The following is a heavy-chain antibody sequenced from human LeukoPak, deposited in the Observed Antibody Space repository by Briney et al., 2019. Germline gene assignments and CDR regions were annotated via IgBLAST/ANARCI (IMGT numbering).Heavy chain of an antibody. Sequence: PGGSLRLSCVASGFTFGQYWMHWVRQVPGKGLVWVSRIHRSERVTGYADFVRGRFTVSRDNGRNTLYLQMDSLRAEDTAVYYCARGSQNGNDARPSDLWGQGTLVTVSS. CDR2: IHRSERVT. CDR3: ARGSQNGNDARPSDL. J-gene: IGHJ5*02. CDR1: GFTFGQYW. V-gene: IGHV3-74*01. D-gene: IGHD1-1*01.